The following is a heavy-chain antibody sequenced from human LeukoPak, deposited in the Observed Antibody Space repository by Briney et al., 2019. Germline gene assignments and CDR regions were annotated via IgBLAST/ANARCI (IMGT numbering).Heavy chain of an antibody. J-gene: IGHJ4*02. CDR1: GGSFSGYF. CDR3: ASSFYYDSRDY. CDR2: ITPSGST. V-gene: IGHV4-34*01. Sequence: SETLSLTCVVYGGSFSGYFWSWIRQPPGKGLEWIGEITPSGSTNYSPSLKSRVSISIDTSKKKLSLRLTSVTAADSAVYYCASSFYYDSRDYWGQGALVTVSS. D-gene: IGHD3-22*01.